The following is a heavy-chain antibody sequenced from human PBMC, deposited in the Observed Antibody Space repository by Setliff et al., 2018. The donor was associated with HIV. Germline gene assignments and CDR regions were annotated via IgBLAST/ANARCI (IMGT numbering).Heavy chain of an antibody. CDR2: VRPYNADK. D-gene: IGHD2-15*01. V-gene: IGHV1-2*02. J-gene: IGHJ6*03. CDR1: GFTFSDYY. CDR3: ARDRAYCSSGSCYRSLVYYFYYMDV. Sequence: ASVKVSCKASGFTFSDYYMHWVRQAPGQGLEWMGWVRPYNADKNYAQKFQGRATMTSDTSISTAYLELSGLTSDDTAIYYRARDRAYCSSGSCYRSLVYYFYYMDVWGTGTTVTVSS.